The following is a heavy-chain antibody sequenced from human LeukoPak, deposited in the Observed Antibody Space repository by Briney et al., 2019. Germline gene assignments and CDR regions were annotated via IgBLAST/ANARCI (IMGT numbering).Heavy chain of an antibody. CDR1: GGTFSSYA. CDR2: IIPILGIA. Sequence: SVKVSCKVSGGTFSSYAISWVRQAPGQGLEWMGRIIPILGIANYAQKFQGRVTITADKSTSTAYMELSSLRSEDTAVYYCARDQVARYDFWSGYPDYWGQGTLVTVSS. D-gene: IGHD3-3*01. CDR3: ARDQVARYDFWSGYPDY. J-gene: IGHJ4*02. V-gene: IGHV1-69*04.